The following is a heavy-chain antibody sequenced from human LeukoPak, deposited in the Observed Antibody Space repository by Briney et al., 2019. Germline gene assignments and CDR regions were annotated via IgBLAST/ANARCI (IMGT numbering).Heavy chain of an antibody. Sequence: SQTLSLTCAISGDSVSSNIASWNWIRQSPSRSLEWLGRTYYRSKWYNDYAVSVKSRITINPDTSKNQFSLQLNSVTPEDTAVYYCARVYNWNPAGAFDIWGQGTVVTVSS. CDR1: GDSVSSNIAS. CDR2: TYYRSKWYN. D-gene: IGHD1-1*01. J-gene: IGHJ3*02. V-gene: IGHV6-1*01. CDR3: ARVYNWNPAGAFDI.